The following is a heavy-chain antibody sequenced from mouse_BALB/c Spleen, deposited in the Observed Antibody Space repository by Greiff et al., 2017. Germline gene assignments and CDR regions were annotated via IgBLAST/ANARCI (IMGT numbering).Heavy chain of an antibody. CDR1: GYTFTSYT. V-gene: IGHV1-4*01. Sequence: VQLVESGAELARPGASVKMSCKASGYTFTSYTMHWVKQRPGQGLEWIGYINPSSGYTNYNQKFKDKATLTADKSSSTAYMQLSSLTSEDSAVYYCARSRYYGSSYVGYYAMDYWGQGTSVTVSS. D-gene: IGHD1-1*01. CDR3: ARSRYYGSSYVGYYAMDY. J-gene: IGHJ4*01. CDR2: INPSSGYT.